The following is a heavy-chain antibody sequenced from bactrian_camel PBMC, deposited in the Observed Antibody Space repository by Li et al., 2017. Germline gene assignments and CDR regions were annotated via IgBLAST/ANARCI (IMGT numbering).Heavy chain of an antibody. CDR3: KRSALGRCAGY. Sequence: VESGGGLVQPGGSLRLSCAASGFTFSNYWMGWVRQAPGKGLEWVSAIDRAGRTIYYSDSVKGRFTISEDKAKDTVYLQMNSLKPEDTAMYSCKRSALGRCAGYWGQGTQVTV. CDR1: GFTFSNYW. CDR2: IDRAGRTI. J-gene: IGHJ4*01. D-gene: IGHD1*01. V-gene: IGHV3S25*01.